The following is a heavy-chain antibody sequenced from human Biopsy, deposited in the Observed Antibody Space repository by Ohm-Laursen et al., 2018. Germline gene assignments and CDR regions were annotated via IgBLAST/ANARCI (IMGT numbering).Heavy chain of an antibody. J-gene: IGHJ6*01. V-gene: IGHV1-69*06. Sequence: SVKVSCKASGGTFSNYAISWVRQAPGQGLGWLGGIIPVSYTANYAQKFQGRVTITADKPTSTAYMELSSLRSEDTALYYCASSSYCGRTTCYQNYGMDVWGQGTTVTVSS. CDR2: IIPVSYTA. D-gene: IGHD2-2*01. CDR1: GGTFSNYA. CDR3: ASSSYCGRTTCYQNYGMDV.